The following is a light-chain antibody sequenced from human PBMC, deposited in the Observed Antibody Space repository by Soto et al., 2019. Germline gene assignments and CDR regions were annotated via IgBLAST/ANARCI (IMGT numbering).Light chain of an antibody. J-gene: IGLJ2*01. Sequence: QSVLTQPPSASGTPGQRVTISCSGSSSNIGSNTVNWYQQLPGTAPKLLIYSNNQRPSGVPDRFSGSKSGTSASLAISGLQSEDEADYYCAAWDDSLNGVVFGGWTKLTVL. CDR3: AAWDDSLNGVV. CDR1: SSNIGSNT. V-gene: IGLV1-44*01. CDR2: SNN.